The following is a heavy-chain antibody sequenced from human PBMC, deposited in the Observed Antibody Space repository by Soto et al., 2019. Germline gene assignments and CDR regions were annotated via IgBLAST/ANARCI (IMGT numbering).Heavy chain of an antibody. CDR1: GGSISSSNL. D-gene: IGHD1-7*01. Sequence: SETLSLTCAVSGGSISSSNLCSWVREPPGKGLEWIGEIYHSGSTNSNPSLKSRVTISVNTYKNQFSLKLSSVTAAAAAVYYGARDLELRPEGYYYSGMKGWGQGTTVTVSS. V-gene: IGHV4-4*02. CDR2: IYHSGST. J-gene: IGHJ6*02. CDR3: ARDLELRPEGYYYSGMKG.